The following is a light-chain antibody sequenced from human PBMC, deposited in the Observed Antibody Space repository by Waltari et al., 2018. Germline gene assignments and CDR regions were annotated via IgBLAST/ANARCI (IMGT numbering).Light chain of an antibody. V-gene: IGKV3-20*01. Sequence: EIVLTQSPGTLSLSPGDGATLSCRTSQSVRRSLAWYQQKRGQAPRLRINGASSRATGIPDRFSGSGSGTDFSLTISRLEPEDFAVYYCQHYVTLPVTFGQGTKVEIK. CDR2: GAS. CDR1: QSVRRS. CDR3: QHYVTLPVT. J-gene: IGKJ1*01.